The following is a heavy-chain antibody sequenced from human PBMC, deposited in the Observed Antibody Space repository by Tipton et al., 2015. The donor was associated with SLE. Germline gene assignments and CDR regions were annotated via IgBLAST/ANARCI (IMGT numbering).Heavy chain of an antibody. J-gene: IGHJ6*03. CDR1: GFTFRSYD. Sequence: SLRLSCAASGFTFRSYDMSWVRQAPGKGLEWISVIYSGGTSTYYADSVKGRFTISRDNSKNTLYLQMNSLTVEDTAVYYCAKDQPVWTSYYYMAVWGKGPRVPVPS. CDR2: IYSGGTST. D-gene: IGHD1-1*01. CDR3: AKDQPVWTSYYYMAV. V-gene: IGHV3-23*03.